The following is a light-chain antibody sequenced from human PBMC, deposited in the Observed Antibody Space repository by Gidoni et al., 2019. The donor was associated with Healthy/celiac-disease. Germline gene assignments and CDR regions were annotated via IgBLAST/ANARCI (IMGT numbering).Light chain of an antibody. J-gene: IGLJ2*01. V-gene: IGLV3-1*01. CDR1: KLGDKY. CDR3: QAWDSSTAVV. Sequence: SYELTQPPSVSVSPGQTASNTCSGDKLGDKYACWYQQKPGQSPVLVMFQDNKRPSGIPERFSGSNSGNTATLTISGTQAMDEADYYCQAWDSSTAVVFGGGTKLTVL. CDR2: QDN.